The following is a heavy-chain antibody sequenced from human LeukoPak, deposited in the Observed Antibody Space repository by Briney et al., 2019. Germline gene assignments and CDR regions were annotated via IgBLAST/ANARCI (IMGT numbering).Heavy chain of an antibody. D-gene: IGHD2-8*01. Sequence: GGSLRLSCAASGFTFRNYNMNWVRQAPGKGLAWVSSISESSSFIQYADSLKGRFAISRDNAKNSLYLQMNSLRAEDTAVYYCARQRGYCSSGVCRGWFDPWGQGTLVTVSS. CDR1: GFTFRNYN. V-gene: IGHV3-21*01. CDR2: ISESSSFI. J-gene: IGHJ5*02. CDR3: ARQRGYCSSGVCRGWFDP.